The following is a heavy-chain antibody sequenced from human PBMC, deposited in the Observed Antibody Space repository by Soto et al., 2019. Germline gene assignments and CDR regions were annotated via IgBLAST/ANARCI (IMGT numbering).Heavy chain of an antibody. V-gene: IGHV1-69*06. CDR1: GSRFSNYV. Sequence: QVQLVQSGAEVKTPGSSLKVSCKVSGSRFSNYVISWVRQAPGHGLEWWGRIIPIFNSTKYAQSFQGRVTITADKSTSTASLELSSLRSDDTAVYYCARVGRGKKAGYNGLVSLGYWGQGTLVTVSS. D-gene: IGHD2-2*02. CDR3: ARVGRGKKAGYNGLVSLGY. J-gene: IGHJ4*02. CDR2: IIPIFNST.